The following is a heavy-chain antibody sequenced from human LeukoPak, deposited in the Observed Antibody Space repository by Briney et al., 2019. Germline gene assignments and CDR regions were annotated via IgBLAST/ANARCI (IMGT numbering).Heavy chain of an antibody. CDR3: ARDTATIAARPIDY. J-gene: IGHJ4*02. CDR1: GFTLSSYS. V-gene: IGHV3-21*01. CDR2: ISSSSSYI. Sequence: GGSLRLSCAASGFTLSSYSMNWVRQAPGKGLEWVSSISSSSSYIYYADSVKGRFTISRDNAKNSLYLQMNSLRAEDTAVYYCARDTATIAARPIDYWGQGTLVTVSS. D-gene: IGHD6-6*01.